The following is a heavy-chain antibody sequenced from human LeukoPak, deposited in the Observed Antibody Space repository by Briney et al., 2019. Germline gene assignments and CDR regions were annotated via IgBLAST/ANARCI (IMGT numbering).Heavy chain of an antibody. J-gene: IGHJ4*02. D-gene: IGHD5-18*01. CDR1: GFTFDDYG. Sequence: GGSLRLSCAASGFTFDDYGMSWVRQAPGKGLEWVSRINWNGGSTGYADSVKGRFTISRDNAKNSLYLQMNSLRAEDTALYYCARGGRYSYGTFQIDYWGQGTLVTVSS. V-gene: IGHV3-20*04. CDR3: ARGGRYSYGTFQIDY. CDR2: INWNGGST.